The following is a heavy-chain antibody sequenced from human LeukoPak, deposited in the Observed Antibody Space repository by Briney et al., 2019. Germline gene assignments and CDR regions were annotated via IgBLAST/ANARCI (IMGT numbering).Heavy chain of an antibody. V-gene: IGHV4-61*08. CDR1: GGSISSGGYY. J-gene: IGHJ6*02. D-gene: IGHD4-17*01. Sequence: SETLSLTCTVSGGSISSGGYYWSWIRQHPGKGLEWIGYIYYSGSTNYNPSLKSRVTISVDTSKNQFSLKLSSVTAADTAVYYCARVGLTNYGYYYYGMDVWGQGTTVTVSS. CDR2: IYYSGST. CDR3: ARVGLTNYGYYYYGMDV.